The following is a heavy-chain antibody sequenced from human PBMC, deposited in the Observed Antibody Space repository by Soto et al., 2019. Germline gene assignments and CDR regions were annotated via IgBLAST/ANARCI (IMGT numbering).Heavy chain of an antibody. CDR2: IYYSGST. CDR1: GGSISSGDYY. J-gene: IGHJ4*02. V-gene: IGHV4-30-4*01. CDR3: ARDGDPYSSGWYFGY. Sequence: PSETLSLTCTVSGGSISSGDYYWSWIRQPPGKGLEWIGYIYYSGSTYYSPSLKSRVTISVDTSKNQFSLKLSSVTAADTAVYYCARDGDPYSSGWYFGYWGQGTLVTVSS. D-gene: IGHD6-19*01.